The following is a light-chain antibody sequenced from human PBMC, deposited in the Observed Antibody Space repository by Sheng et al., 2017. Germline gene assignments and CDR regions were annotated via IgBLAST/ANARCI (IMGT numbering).Light chain of an antibody. CDR2: GAS. J-gene: IGKJ4*01. CDR3: QQRSNWPPT. CDR1: QSVSSN. V-gene: IGKV3-15*01. Sequence: EIVMTQSPATLSVSPGERATLSCRASQSVSSNLAWYQQKPGQAPRLLIYGASTRATGIPARFSGSGSGTDFTLTISSLEPEDFAVYYCQQRSNWPPTFGGGTEGG.